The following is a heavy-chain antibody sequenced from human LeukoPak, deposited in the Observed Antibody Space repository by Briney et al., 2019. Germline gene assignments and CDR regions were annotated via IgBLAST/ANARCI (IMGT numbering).Heavy chain of an antibody. V-gene: IGHV3-48*03. CDR3: ARDWYFDY. Sequence: GGSLRLSCAASGFIFSAYEMNWVRQAPGKVLEWVSYISSSGSTIYYADSVKGRFTISRDNAKNSLYLQMNSLRDEDTAVYYCARDWYFDYWGQGTLVTVSS. J-gene: IGHJ4*02. CDR2: ISSSGSTI. CDR1: GFIFSAYE.